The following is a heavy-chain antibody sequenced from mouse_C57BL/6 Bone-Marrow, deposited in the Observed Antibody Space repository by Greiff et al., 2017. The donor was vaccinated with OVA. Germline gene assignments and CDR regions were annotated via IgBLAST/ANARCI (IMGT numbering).Heavy chain of an antibody. Sequence: EVQLVESGGGLVQPGGSLRLSCAASGFNFNDYYMSWVRQPPGKALEWLGFIRNKANGYTTESSASVKGRFTIARDNSQSILYLQMNALRAENSAYYYCASYITTGYFDYWGKGTTLTVSS. CDR1: GFNFNDYY. V-gene: IGHV7-3*01. CDR3: ASYITTGYFDY. CDR2: IRNKANGYTT. J-gene: IGHJ2*01.